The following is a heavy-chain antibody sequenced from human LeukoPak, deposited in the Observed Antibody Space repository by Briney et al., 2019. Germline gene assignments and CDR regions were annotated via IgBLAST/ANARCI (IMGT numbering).Heavy chain of an antibody. Sequence: GGSLTLSCGASGFTFSSYAMSWVRQAPGKGLEWVASICWSGTSKFYAASVIGHITISRDNSKNTLSLQMHSLRAETTAIYSGAKEVCSSSGSCLLDYWGQGTLVTVSS. J-gene: IGHJ4*02. V-gene: IGHV3-23*01. D-gene: IGHD2-15*01. CDR1: GFTFSSYA. CDR3: AKEVCSSSGSCLLDY. CDR2: ICWSGTSK.